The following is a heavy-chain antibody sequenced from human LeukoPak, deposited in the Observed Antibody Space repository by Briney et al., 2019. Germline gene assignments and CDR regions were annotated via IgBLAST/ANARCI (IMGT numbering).Heavy chain of an antibody. V-gene: IGHV4-31*03. CDR3: ARSRWSAYCGGDCYTVYFDY. D-gene: IGHD2-21*02. CDR1: GGSISSGGYY. J-gene: IGHJ4*02. CDR2: IYYSGST. Sequence: SQTLSLTCTVSGGSISSGGYYWSWIHQHPGKGLEWIGYIYYSGSTYYNPSLTSRVSISVDTSKNQFSLKLSSVTAADTAVYYCARSRWSAYCGGDCYTVYFDYWGQGALVTVSS.